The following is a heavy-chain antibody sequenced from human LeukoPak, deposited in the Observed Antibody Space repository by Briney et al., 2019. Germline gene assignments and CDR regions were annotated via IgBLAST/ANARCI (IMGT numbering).Heavy chain of an antibody. Sequence: PSETLSLTCTVSDGSISYYYWSWIRQPAGKGLEWIGRIYVGGSTNYSPSLQNRGSISLDKSKNQLSLKLISVSAADTAVYYCARWHMNSQDVWGRGTAVTVS. D-gene: IGHD4-23*01. J-gene: IGHJ6*02. CDR3: ARWHMNSQDV. CDR2: IYVGGST. V-gene: IGHV4-4*07. CDR1: DGSISYYY.